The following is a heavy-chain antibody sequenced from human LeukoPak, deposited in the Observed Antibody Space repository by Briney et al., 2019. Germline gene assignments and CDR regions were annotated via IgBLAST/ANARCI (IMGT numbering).Heavy chain of an antibody. CDR1: GGSISSGSYY. J-gene: IGHJ5*02. V-gene: IGHV4-61*10. CDR3: ARAPYCSSTSCWNWFDP. CDR2: IYHSGST. D-gene: IGHD2-2*01. Sequence: SETLSLTCTVSGGSISSGSYYWRWIRQPAGKGLEWIGYIYHSGSTYYNPSLKSRVTISVDRSKNQFSLKLSSVTAADTAVYYCARAPYCSSTSCWNWFDPWGQGTLVTVSS.